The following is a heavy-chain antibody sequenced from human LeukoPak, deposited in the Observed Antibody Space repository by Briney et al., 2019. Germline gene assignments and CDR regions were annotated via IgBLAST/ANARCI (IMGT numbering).Heavy chain of an antibody. CDR1: GGSISSYY. CDR3: ARLRDYYAPMDV. CDR2: IYYSGST. V-gene: IGHV4-59*01. Sequence: PSETLSLTCTVSGGSISSYYWSWIRQPPGKGLEWIGYIYYSGSTNYNPSLKSRVTISVDTSKNQCSLKLSSVTAADTAVYYCARLRDYYAPMDVWGQGTTVTVSS. J-gene: IGHJ6*02. D-gene: IGHD2-21*02.